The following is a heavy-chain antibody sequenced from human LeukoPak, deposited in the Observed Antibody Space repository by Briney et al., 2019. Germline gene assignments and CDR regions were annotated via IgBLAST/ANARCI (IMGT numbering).Heavy chain of an antibody. CDR2: ISGSGGST. Sequence: GGSLRLACAASGFTFSSYAMSWVRQAPGKGLEWVSAISGSGGSTYYADSVKGRFTISRDNSKNTLYLQMNSLRAEDTAVYYCAMGTVVPAAPFDYWGQGTLVTVSS. CDR1: GFTFSSYA. D-gene: IGHD2-2*01. CDR3: AMGTVVPAAPFDY. V-gene: IGHV3-23*01. J-gene: IGHJ4*02.